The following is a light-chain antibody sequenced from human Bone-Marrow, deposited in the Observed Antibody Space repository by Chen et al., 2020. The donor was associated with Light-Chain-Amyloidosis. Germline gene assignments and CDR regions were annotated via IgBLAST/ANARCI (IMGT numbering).Light chain of an antibody. CDR3: QSYQGSRQGV. Sequence: NFMLTQHHSVSESPGKTVIISCTRSSGSIATNHVQWYQQRPGSSPTTVIYEDDQRPSGVPDRFTGAIDRSSNSASLTISGLKTEDEAIYYCQSYQGSRQGVLGGVTKRTVL. J-gene: IGLJ3*02. V-gene: IGLV6-57*01. CDR2: EDD. CDR1: SGSIATNH.